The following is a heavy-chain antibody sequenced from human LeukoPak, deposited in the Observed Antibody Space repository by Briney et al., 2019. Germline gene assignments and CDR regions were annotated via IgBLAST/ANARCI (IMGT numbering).Heavy chain of an antibody. V-gene: IGHV4-31*03. D-gene: IGHD5-24*01. J-gene: IGHJ4*02. CDR3: ARGGDGYNSNFDY. CDR1: GGSISSGGYY. Sequence: SQTLSLTCTVSGGSISSGGYYWSWIRQHPGKGLEWIGYIYYSGSTYYNPSRKSRVTISVDTSKNQFSLKLSSVTAADTAVYYCARGGDGYNSNFDYWGQGTLVTVSS. CDR2: IYYSGST.